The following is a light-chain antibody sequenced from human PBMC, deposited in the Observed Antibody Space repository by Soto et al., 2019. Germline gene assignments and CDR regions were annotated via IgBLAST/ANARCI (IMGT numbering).Light chain of an antibody. CDR1: SSDVGGYNY. CDR2: EVS. Sequence: QSALTQPASVSGSPGQAITISCTGTSSDVGGYNYVSWYQQHPGKAPKLMIYEVSNRPSGVSDRFPGSKSANTASLTISGLQAEDEADYYCTSYTSNNTPVFGTGTKLTVL. CDR3: TSYTSNNTPV. V-gene: IGLV2-14*01. J-gene: IGLJ1*01.